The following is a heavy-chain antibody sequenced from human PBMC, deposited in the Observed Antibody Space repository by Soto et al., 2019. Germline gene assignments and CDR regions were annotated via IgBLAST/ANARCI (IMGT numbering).Heavy chain of an antibody. CDR1: GYTFTSYA. CDR2: INAGNGNT. D-gene: IGHD2-21*02. Sequence: QVQLVQSGAEVKKPGASVKVSCKASGYTFTSYAMHWVRQAPGQRLEWMGWINAGNGNTKYSQKFQGRVTITRDTXXSTAYMELSSLRSEDTAVYYCARGFSAGDADWFDPWGQGPLVTVSA. V-gene: IGHV1-3*01. J-gene: IGHJ5*02. CDR3: ARGFSAGDADWFDP.